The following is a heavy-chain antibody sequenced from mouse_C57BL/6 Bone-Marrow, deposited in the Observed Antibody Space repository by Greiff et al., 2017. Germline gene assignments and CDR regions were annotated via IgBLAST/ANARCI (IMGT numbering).Heavy chain of an antibody. CDR2: ISYSGSI. CDR3: ARVRYGTHWYFDV. D-gene: IGHD1-1*01. CDR1: GYSITSGYD. V-gene: IGHV3-1*01. Sequence: DVKLQESGPGMVKPSQSLSLTCTVTGYSITSGYDWHWIRHFPGNKLEWMGYISYSGSINYNPSLKSRISITHDTSKNHFFLKLNSVTTEDTATYYCARVRYGTHWYFDVWGTGTTVTVSS. J-gene: IGHJ1*03.